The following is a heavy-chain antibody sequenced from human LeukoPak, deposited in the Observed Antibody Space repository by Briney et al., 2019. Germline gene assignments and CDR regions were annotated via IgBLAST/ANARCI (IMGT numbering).Heavy chain of an antibody. V-gene: IGHV3-21*01. CDR2: ISSSSSYI. Sequence: PGGSLRLSCAASGFTFSSYSMNWVRQAPGKGLEWVSSISSSSSYIYYADSVKGRFTISRDNAKNSLYLQMNSLRAEDTAVYYCARGYDILTGLGYFDYWGQGTLVTVSS. CDR1: GFTFSSYS. D-gene: IGHD3-9*01. CDR3: ARGYDILTGLGYFDY. J-gene: IGHJ4*02.